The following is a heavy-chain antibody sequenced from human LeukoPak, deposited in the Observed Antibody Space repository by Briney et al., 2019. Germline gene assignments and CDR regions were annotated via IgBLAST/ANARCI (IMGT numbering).Heavy chain of an antibody. CDR1: GESFSGYY. D-gene: IGHD3-3*01. CDR2: INHSGST. Sequence: PSETLSLTCAVYGESFSGYYWSWIRQPPGKGLEWIGEINHSGSTNDTPSLKRRVTIAVDTSKNQLSLKLSSVTAADTAVYYCARRRFWSGYPDRFDPWGQGTLVPVSS. CDR3: ARRRFWSGYPDRFDP. J-gene: IGHJ5*02. V-gene: IGHV4-34*01.